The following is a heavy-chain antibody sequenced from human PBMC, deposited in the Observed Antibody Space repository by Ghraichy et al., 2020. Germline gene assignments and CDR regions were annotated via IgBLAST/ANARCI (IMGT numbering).Heavy chain of an antibody. V-gene: IGHV3-48*02. Sequence: GGSLRLSCAASGFTFSSYSMNWVRQAPGKGLEWVSYISSSSSTIYYADSVKGRFTISRDNAKNSLYLQMNSLRDEDTAVYYCARGSVSSGYYYPYYYGMDVWGQGTTVTVSS. CDR1: GFTFSSYS. CDR3: ARGSVSSGYYYPYYYGMDV. D-gene: IGHD3-22*01. J-gene: IGHJ6*02. CDR2: ISSSSSTI.